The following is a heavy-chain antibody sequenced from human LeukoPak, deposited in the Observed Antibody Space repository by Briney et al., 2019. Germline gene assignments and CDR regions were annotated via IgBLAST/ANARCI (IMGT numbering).Heavy chain of an antibody. D-gene: IGHD6-19*01. J-gene: IGHJ4*02. Sequence: GGSLRLSCAASGFTFSSYSMSWVRQAPGKGLEWVSSISSSSSYIYYADSVKGRFTISRDNAKNSLYLRMNSLRAEDTAVYYCARDNSGWYPYYFDYWGQGTLVTVSS. V-gene: IGHV3-21*01. CDR1: GFTFSSYS. CDR3: ARDNSGWYPYYFDY. CDR2: ISSSSSYI.